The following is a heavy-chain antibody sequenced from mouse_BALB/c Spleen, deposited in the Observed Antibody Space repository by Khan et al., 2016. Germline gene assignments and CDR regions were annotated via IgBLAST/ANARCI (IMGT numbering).Heavy chain of an antibody. V-gene: IGHV9-3-1*01. CDR2: MNTYTGEP. Sequence: QIQLVQSGPELKKPGETVKISCKASGYTFTNYGMNWVKQAPGKGLKWMGWMNTYTGEPTSADDFKGRFAFSLKTSARTAYLQINNLKNEDTATYFCARDYDYDGDWYFDVWGAGTTVTVSS. CDR3: ARDYDYDGDWYFDV. CDR1: GYTFTNYG. J-gene: IGHJ1*01. D-gene: IGHD2-4*01.